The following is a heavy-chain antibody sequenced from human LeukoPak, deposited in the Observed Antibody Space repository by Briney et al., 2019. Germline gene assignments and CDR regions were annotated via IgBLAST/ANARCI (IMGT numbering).Heavy chain of an antibody. J-gene: IGHJ4*02. CDR2: ITSSSSYI. CDR1: GFTFNTYS. D-gene: IGHD2-8*01. CDR3: AREGVADGALVDY. V-gene: IGHV3-21*01. Sequence: PGGSLRLSCAASGFTFNTYSMNWVRQAPGKGLEWVSSITSSSSYIYYADSVKGRFTISRDNSKNTLYLQMNSLRAEDTAVYYCAREGVADGALVDYWGQGTLVTVSS.